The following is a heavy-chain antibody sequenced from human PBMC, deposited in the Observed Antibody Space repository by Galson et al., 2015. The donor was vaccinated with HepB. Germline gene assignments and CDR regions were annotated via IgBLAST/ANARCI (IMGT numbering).Heavy chain of an antibody. CDR3: ARVEVAATLGY. J-gene: IGHJ4*02. CDR2: MSWNSGSI. D-gene: IGHD2-15*01. CDR1: GFTFGDYA. Sequence: SLRLSCAASGFTFGDYAMHWVRQAPGKGLEWVSGMSWNSGSIGYADSVKGRFTLSRDNAKNSLYLQMNSLRAEDTAVYYCARVEVAATLGYWGQGTLVTVSS. V-gene: IGHV3-9*01.